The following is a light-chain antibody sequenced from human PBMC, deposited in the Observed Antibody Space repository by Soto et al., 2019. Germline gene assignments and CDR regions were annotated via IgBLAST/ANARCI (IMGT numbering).Light chain of an antibody. CDR1: QSISSW. V-gene: IGKV1-5*01. CDR2: DAS. Sequence: DIQMTQSPSTLSASVGDRVTITCRASQSISSWLAWYQQKPGKAPKLLIYDASSLESGVPSRFSGSGSGTEFTLTISSLQPEDFATYYCQQYNSYHITFGQGTRWRL. J-gene: IGKJ5*01. CDR3: QQYNSYHIT.